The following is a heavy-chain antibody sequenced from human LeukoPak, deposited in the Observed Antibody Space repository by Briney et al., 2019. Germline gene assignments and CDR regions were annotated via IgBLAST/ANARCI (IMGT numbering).Heavy chain of an antibody. CDR1: GFTFSSYA. CDR2: MSASGGST. V-gene: IGHV3-23*01. J-gene: IGHJ4*02. CDR3: AKGSGGGYSSGSAFDY. Sequence: PGGSLRLSCAASGFTFSSYAMTWVRQAPGMGLEWVSAMSASGGSTYIADSVKGGFTISRDNSNNTLYLQMNSLRVEDTAVYYCAKGSGGGYSSGSAFDYWGQGTLVTVSS. D-gene: IGHD6-19*01.